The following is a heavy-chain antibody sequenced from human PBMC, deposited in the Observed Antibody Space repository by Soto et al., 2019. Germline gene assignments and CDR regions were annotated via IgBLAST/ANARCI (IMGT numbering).Heavy chain of an antibody. V-gene: IGHV4-31*11. D-gene: IGHD3-22*01. J-gene: IGHJ4*02. CDR1: GGSISSGGYS. Sequence: SETLSLTCAVSGGSISSGGYSWSWIRQHPGKGLEWIGFIYYSGNTYYNPSLKSRVTISIDTSKNQFSLKLSSMTAADTAVYYCARDGHSSGFFDYWGQGTLVTVSS. CDR2: IYYSGNT. CDR3: ARDGHSSGFFDY.